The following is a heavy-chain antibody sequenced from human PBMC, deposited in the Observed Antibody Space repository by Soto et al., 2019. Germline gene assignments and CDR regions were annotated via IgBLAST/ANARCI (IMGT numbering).Heavy chain of an antibody. J-gene: IGHJ4*02. CDR3: AKDPPLN. Sequence: GGSLRLSCAASGFTFSSYGMHWVRQAPGKGLEWVAVISYDGSNKYYADSVKGRFTISRDNSKNTLYLQMNSLRAEDTAVYYCAKDPPLNWGQGTLVTVSS. V-gene: IGHV3-30*18. CDR2: ISYDGSNK. CDR1: GFTFSSYG.